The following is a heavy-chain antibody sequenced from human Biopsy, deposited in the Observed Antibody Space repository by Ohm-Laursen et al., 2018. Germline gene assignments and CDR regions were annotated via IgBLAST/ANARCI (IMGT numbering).Heavy chain of an antibody. J-gene: IGHJ1*01. D-gene: IGHD4-23*01. Sequence: GTLSLTCAVSGGSISNNNYYWGWIRQPPGKGLEWIGSISHTGYTSYKSSLKSRVTISLDTSRKHFSLRLTSLAAADTAVYYCARGSNEYGGLYFPHWGQGTLVTVSS. V-gene: IGHV4-39*02. CDR3: ARGSNEYGGLYFPH. CDR1: GGSISNNNYY. CDR2: ISHTGYT.